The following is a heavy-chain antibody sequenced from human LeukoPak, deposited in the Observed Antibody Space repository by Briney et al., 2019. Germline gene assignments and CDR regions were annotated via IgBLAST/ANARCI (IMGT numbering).Heavy chain of an antibody. D-gene: IGHD5-18*01. V-gene: IGHV4-59*01. CDR2: IYYSGST. CDR1: GGSISSYY. CDR3: ARGPYSYGFIDY. Sequence: PSETLSLTCTVSGGSISSYYWSWIRQPPGKGLEWIGYIYYSGSTNYNPSLKSRVTMSVDTSKNQFSLKLSSVTAADTAVYYCARGPYSYGFIDYWGQGTLVTVSS. J-gene: IGHJ4*02.